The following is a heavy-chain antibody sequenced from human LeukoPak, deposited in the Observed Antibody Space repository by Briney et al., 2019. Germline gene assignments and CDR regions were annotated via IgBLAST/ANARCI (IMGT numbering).Heavy chain of an antibody. CDR1: GYTFTSYG. D-gene: IGHD2-2*01. V-gene: IGHV1-18*03. CDR2: ISAYNGNT. CDR3: ARVGGWGYCSSTSCPLYYFDY. Sequence: GASVKLSCKASGYTFTSYGISWVRQAPGQGLEWMGWISAYNGNTNYAQTLQGRVTMTTDTSTNTAYMGLRSVGSDDMAMYCCARVGGWGYCSSTSCPLYYFDYWGEGTLVTVSS. J-gene: IGHJ4*02.